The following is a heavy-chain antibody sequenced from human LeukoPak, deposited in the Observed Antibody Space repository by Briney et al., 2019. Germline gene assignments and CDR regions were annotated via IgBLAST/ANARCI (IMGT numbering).Heavy chain of an antibody. J-gene: IGHJ4*02. V-gene: IGHV3-23*01. CDR2: ISGSGGST. D-gene: IGHD2-2*01. Sequence: GGSLRLSCAASGFTFSSYGMSWVRQAPGKGLEWVSAISGSGGSTYYADSVKGRFTISRDNSKNTLYLQMNSLRAEDTAVCYCAKDDRYCSSTSCSGGFDYWGQGTLVTVSS. CDR1: GFTFSSYG. CDR3: AKDDRYCSSTSCSGGFDY.